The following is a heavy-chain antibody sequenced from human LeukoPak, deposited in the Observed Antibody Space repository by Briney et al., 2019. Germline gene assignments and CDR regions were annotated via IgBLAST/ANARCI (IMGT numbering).Heavy chain of an antibody. CDR2: IKQDASEK. Sequence: GGSLRLSCAASGFTFSSYWMSWVRQAPGKGLEWMANIKQDASEKYYVDSVEGRFTISTDNAKNSLYLQMNSLRAEDTAVYYCARDLIGSGQYFDYWGQGTLVTVSS. J-gene: IGHJ4*02. CDR1: GFTFSSYW. D-gene: IGHD2-15*01. CDR3: ARDLIGSGQYFDY. V-gene: IGHV3-7*04.